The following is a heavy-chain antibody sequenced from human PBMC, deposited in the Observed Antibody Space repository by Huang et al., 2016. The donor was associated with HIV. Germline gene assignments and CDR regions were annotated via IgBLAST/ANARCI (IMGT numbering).Heavy chain of an antibody. J-gene: IGHJ6*02. D-gene: IGHD3-9*01. Sequence: EVHLVESGGDLVQTGGSLRLSCVASGFNFSAYWMSWVRQAPGKGLEWVANIKQDGSEKNYVDSVKGRFTISRDNAKNSVYLQLTSLRAEDTAVYYCARGGIYYDVLTGRHYYYNGLDVWGQGTTVTVSS. V-gene: IGHV3-7*01. CDR2: IKQDGSEK. CDR1: GFNFSAYW. CDR3: ARGGIYYDVLTGRHYYYNGLDV.